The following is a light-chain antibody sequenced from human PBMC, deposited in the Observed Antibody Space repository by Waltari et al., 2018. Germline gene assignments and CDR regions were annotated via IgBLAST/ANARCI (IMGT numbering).Light chain of an antibody. CDR1: QAIRNY. J-gene: IGKJ4*01. Sequence: DIQMTQSPSSLSASVGDRVTITCRASQAIRNYLAWYQQRPGKAPKSLIYGASSLQGGVPSKFSGYGSETDFSLIISSLQPEDVATYFYQQYNEYPFTFGGGTKVEIK. V-gene: IGKV1-16*02. CDR2: GAS. CDR3: QQYNEYPFT.